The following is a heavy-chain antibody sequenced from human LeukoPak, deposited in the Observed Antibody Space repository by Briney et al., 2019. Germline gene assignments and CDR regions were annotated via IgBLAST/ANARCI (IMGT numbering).Heavy chain of an antibody. Sequence: SETLSLTCTVSGGSISSGSYYWSWIRQPAGKGLEWIGRIYTSGSTSYNPSLKSRVTISVDTSKNQFSLKLSSVTAADTAVYYCARGYQLLPFDPWGLGTLVTVSS. D-gene: IGHD2-2*01. CDR3: ARGYQLLPFDP. V-gene: IGHV4-61*02. J-gene: IGHJ5*02. CDR2: IYTSGST. CDR1: GGSISSGSYY.